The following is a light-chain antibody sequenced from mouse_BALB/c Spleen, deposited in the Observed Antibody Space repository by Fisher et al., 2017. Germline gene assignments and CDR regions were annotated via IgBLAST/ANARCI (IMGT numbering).Light chain of an antibody. CDR3: QQNNEDPYT. Sequence: IVMTQSPAIMSASPGEKVTMTCSASSSVSYMHWYQQKPGSSPKPWIYDTSKLASGVPARFSGSGSRTDFILTIDPVEADDAATYYCQQNNEDPYTFGGGTKLEIK. J-gene: IGKJ2*01. V-gene: IGKV4-69*01. CDR1: SSVSY. CDR2: DTS.